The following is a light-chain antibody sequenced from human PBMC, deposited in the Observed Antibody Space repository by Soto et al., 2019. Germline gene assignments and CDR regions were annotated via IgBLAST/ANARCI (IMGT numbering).Light chain of an antibody. CDR3: QQYNDWWT. CDR1: QSVSSN. J-gene: IGKJ1*01. Sequence: ERVMTQSPATLSVSPGERATLSCRASQSVSSNLAWYQQKPGQAPRLLIYGASTRATGIPARFSGSGSGTEFTLTINRLQSEDFAVYYCQQYNDWWTFGQGTMVDIK. CDR2: GAS. V-gene: IGKV3-15*01.